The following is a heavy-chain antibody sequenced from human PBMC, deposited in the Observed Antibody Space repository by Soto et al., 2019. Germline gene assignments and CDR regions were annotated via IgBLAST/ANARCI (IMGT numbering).Heavy chain of an antibody. CDR3: AISYYDILTGYYRDDAFEI. D-gene: IGHD3-9*01. CDR2: INPNSGGT. J-gene: IGHJ3*02. V-gene: IGHV1-2*04. Sequence: ASVKVSCKASGYTFTGYYMHWVRQAPGQGLEWMGWINPNSGGTNYAQKFQGWVTMTRDTSISTAYMELSRLRSDDTAVYYCAISYYDILTGYYRDDAFEIWGQGTMVTVSS. CDR1: GYTFTGYY.